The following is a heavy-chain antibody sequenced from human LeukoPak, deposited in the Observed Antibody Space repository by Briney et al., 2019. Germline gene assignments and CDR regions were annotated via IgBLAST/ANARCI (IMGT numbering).Heavy chain of an antibody. Sequence: GGSLRLSCAASGFTFSSYWMSWVRQAPGKGLEWVANIKQDGSEKYYVDSVKGRFTISRDNAKKSLYLQMNSLRAEDTAVYYGARENLGSATYYFDHWGQGTLVTVSS. J-gene: IGHJ4*02. CDR2: IKQDGSEK. V-gene: IGHV3-7*03. CDR1: GFTFSSYW. CDR3: ARENLGSATYYFDH. D-gene: IGHD3-10*01.